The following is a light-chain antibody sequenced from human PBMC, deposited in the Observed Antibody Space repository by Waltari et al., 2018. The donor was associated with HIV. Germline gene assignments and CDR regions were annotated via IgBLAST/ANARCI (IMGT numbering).Light chain of an antibody. V-gene: IGKV3-20*01. CDR1: QTVSTNF. J-gene: IGKJ1*01. CDR2: GSS. CDR3: LLYGDSPRWT. Sequence: SVVTQSPGTLSLSPGDKVTLSCRTSQTVSTNFLGWYQSKSGQPPKLLFYGSSTRASGIPDRFSATGSDTGSGSDFCLTIHRLEPDDFAIYYGLLYGDSPRWTFGPGTRL.